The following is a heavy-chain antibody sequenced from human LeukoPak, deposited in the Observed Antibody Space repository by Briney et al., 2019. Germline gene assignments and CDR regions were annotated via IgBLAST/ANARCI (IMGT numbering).Heavy chain of an antibody. V-gene: IGHV3-23*01. CDR1: GFTFSSYA. CDR2: ISGSGGST. D-gene: IGHD6-19*01. CDR3: AKSYCPGYSSGWCYYYYGMDV. J-gene: IGHJ6*02. Sequence: GGSPRLSCAASGFTFSSYAMSWVRQAPGKGLEWVSAISGSGGSTYYADSVKGRFTISRDNSKNTLYLQMNSLRAEDTAVYYCAKSYCPGYSSGWCYYYYGMDVWGQGTTVTVSS.